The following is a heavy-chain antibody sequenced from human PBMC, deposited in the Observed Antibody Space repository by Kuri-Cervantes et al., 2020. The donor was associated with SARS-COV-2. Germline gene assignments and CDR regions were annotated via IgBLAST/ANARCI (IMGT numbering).Heavy chain of an antibody. V-gene: IGHV3-48*01. CDR2: TSSSSSTI. CDR3: AKSHGRIVPAATTAFDI. D-gene: IGHD2-2*01. CDR1: GFTFSSYS. Sequence: ESLKISCAASGFTFSSYSMNWVRQAPGKGLEWVSYTSSSSSTIYYADSVKGRFTISRDNAKNSLYLQMNGLRAEDTAVYYCAKSHGRIVPAATTAFDIWGQGTMVTVSS. J-gene: IGHJ3*02.